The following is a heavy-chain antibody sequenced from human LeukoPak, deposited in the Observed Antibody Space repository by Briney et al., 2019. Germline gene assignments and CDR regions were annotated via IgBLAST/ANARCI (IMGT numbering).Heavy chain of an antibody. V-gene: IGHV3-11*01. J-gene: IGHJ4*02. Sequence: GGSLRLSCAASGFTFSDYYMSWIRQAPGKGLEWVSYISSSGSTIYYAGSVKGRFTISRDNAKNSLYLQMNSLRAEDTAVYYCARSRYSYGYPLFDYWGQGTLVTVSS. D-gene: IGHD5-18*01. CDR2: ISSSGSTI. CDR3: ARSRYSYGYPLFDY. CDR1: GFTFSDYY.